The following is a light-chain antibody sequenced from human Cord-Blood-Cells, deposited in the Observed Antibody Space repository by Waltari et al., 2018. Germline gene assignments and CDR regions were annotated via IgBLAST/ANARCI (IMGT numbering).Light chain of an antibody. CDR1: SSDCGCYNY. Sequence: QSDLTQPASVSGSPGQSITISRTGTSSDCGCYNYVSWYQQHPGKAPKLMIYDVSNRPSGVSNRFSGSKSGNTASLTISGLQAEDEADYYCSSYTSSSTWVFGGGTKLTVL. CDR2: DVS. V-gene: IGLV2-14*01. J-gene: IGLJ3*02. CDR3: SSYTSSSTWV.